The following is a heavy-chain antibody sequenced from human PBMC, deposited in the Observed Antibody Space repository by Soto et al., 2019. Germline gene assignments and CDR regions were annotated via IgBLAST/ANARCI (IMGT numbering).Heavy chain of an antibody. CDR2: IYSGGST. J-gene: IGHJ4*02. D-gene: IGHD6-19*01. CDR3: ARNLMYSSGWYDY. Sequence: EVQLVESGGGLIQPGGSLRLSCAASGFTVSSNYMSWVRQAPGKGLEWVSVIYSGGSTYYADSVKGRFTISRDNSKNTLYLQMNSLRAEDTAVYYCARNLMYSSGWYDYWGQVILVTVSS. V-gene: IGHV3-53*01. CDR1: GFTVSSNY.